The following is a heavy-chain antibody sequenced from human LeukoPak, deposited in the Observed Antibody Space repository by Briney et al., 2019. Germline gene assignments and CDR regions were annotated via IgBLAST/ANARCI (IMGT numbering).Heavy chain of an antibody. D-gene: IGHD3-22*01. Sequence: PGGSLRLSSAASALPLRTSPMSSAPQPPAKGPDWDSTITGTRGATYYADSVKGRFTISRDNSMDTLYLQMNSLRAEDTAVYYCAKRGYYYDSSAYYYFHYWGQGTLVTVSS. CDR3: AKRGYYYDSSAYYYFHY. J-gene: IGHJ4*02. CDR2: ITGTRGAT. V-gene: IGHV3-23*01. CDR1: ALPLRTSP.